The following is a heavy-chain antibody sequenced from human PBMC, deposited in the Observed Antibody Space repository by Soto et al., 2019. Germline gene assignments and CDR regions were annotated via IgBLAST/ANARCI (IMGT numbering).Heavy chain of an antibody. Sequence: ASVKVSCKASGYTFTSYGISWVRQAPGQGLEWMGWTSAYNGNTNYAQKLQGRVTMTTDTSASTAYMELSSLRSEDTAVYYCAREVYDLNFDYWGQGTLVTVSS. CDR1: GYTFTSYG. D-gene: IGHD1-1*01. J-gene: IGHJ4*02. V-gene: IGHV1-18*01. CDR3: AREVYDLNFDY. CDR2: TSAYNGNT.